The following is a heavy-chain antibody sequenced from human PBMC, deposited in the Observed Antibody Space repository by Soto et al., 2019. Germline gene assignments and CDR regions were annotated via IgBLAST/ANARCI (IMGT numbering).Heavy chain of an antibody. CDR3: ARDRLLWFGELLFYYYYGMDV. D-gene: IGHD3-10*01. V-gene: IGHV6-1*01. Sequence: SQTLSLTCAISGASVSSNSAAWNWIRQSPSRGLEWLGRTYYRSKWYNDYAVSVKSRITINPDTSKNQFSLQLNSVTPEDTAVYYCARDRLLWFGELLFYYYYGMDVWGQGTTVTVSS. CDR2: TYYRSKWYN. J-gene: IGHJ6*02. CDR1: GASVSSNSAA.